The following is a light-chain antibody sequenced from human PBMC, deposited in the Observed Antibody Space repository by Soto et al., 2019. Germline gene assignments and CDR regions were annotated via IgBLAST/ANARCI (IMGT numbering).Light chain of an antibody. CDR2: LGS. CDR3: MQALQPLT. V-gene: IGKV2-28*01. Sequence: DIVMTQSPLSLPVTPGEPASISCRYSQSLLHSNGYNYLDRYLQKPGQSPQLLIYLGSNRASGVPDRFSGSGSGTYFTLKISRVEAEDVGVYYCMQALQPLTFGGGTKVEIK. J-gene: IGKJ4*01. CDR1: QSLLHSNGYNY.